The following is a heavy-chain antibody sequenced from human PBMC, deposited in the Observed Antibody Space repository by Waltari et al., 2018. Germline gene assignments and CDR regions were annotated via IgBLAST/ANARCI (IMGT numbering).Heavy chain of an antibody. CDR2: ISNSGGDT. D-gene: IGHD2-21*01. CDR3: AKDHGIAY. CDR1: GLPFSIFA. Sequence: QLLESGGGLVQPGGSLRLSCSDSGLPFSIFAMRWVRQAPGKGLEWVSGISNSGGDTYYADSVKGRFTISRDNSKKTLYLQMNNLRVEDTAVYYCAKDHGIAYWGQGTLVTVSS. J-gene: IGHJ4*02. V-gene: IGHV3-23*01.